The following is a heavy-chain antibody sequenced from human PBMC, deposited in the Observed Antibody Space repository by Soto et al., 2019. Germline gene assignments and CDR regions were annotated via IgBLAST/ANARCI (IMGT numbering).Heavy chain of an antibody. Sequence: ASVKVSCKASGYTFTSYGISWVRQAPGQGLEWMGWISAYNGNTNYAQKLRGRVTMTTDTSTSTAYMELRSLRPDDTAVYYCARRSGVRGVDWFDPGAREPWSPSPQ. CDR3: ARRSGVRGVDWFDP. J-gene: IGHJ5*02. CDR2: ISAYNGNT. D-gene: IGHD3-10*01. V-gene: IGHV1-18*01. CDR1: GYTFTSYG.